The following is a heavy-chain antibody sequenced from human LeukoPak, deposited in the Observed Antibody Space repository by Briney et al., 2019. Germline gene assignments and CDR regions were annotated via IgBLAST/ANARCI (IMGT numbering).Heavy chain of an antibody. D-gene: IGHD1-26*01. V-gene: IGHV3-48*03. Sequence: GGSLRLSCAASGFTFSSYEMNWVRQAPGKGLEWVSYISSSGSTISYADSVKGRFTISRDNAKNSLFLQMNSLRAEDTAVYYCARGTRHGWELVVWGQGTLVTVSS. CDR2: ISSSGSTI. CDR3: ARGTRHGWELVV. CDR1: GFTFSSYE. J-gene: IGHJ4*02.